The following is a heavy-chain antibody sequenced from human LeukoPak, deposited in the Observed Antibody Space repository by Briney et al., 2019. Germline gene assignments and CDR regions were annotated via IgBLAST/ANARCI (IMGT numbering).Heavy chain of an antibody. D-gene: IGHD2-15*01. V-gene: IGHV3-23*03. Sequence: GGSLRLSCAASGFTFSSYAMSWVRQAPGKGLEWVSVIYSGGNIYYIDSVKGRFTISRDTSKNTLYLQMNSLRAEDTAVYYCASRHCSGGGCYFAGADPFDYWGQGILVTVSS. J-gene: IGHJ4*02. CDR2: IYSGGNI. CDR1: GFTFSSYA. CDR3: ASRHCSGGGCYFAGADPFDY.